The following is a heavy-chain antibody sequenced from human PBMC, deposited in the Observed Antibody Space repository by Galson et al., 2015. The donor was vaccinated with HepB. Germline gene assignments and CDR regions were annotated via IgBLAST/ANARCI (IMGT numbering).Heavy chain of an antibody. V-gene: IGHV3-23*01. J-gene: IGHJ4*02. CDR1: GFTFSSYA. D-gene: IGHD3-3*01. CDR3: AKGLRFLEWLSSSVVAPFDY. Sequence: SLRLSCAASGFTFSSYAMSWVRQAPGKGLEWVSAISGSGGSTYYADSVKGRFTISRDNSKNTLYLQMNSLRAEDTAVYYCAKGLRFLEWLSSSVVAPFDYWGQGTLVTVSS. CDR2: ISGSGGST.